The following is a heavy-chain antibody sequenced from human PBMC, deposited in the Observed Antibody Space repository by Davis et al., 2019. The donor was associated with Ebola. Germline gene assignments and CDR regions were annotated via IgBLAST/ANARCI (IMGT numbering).Heavy chain of an antibody. D-gene: IGHD6-19*01. J-gene: IGHJ4*02. Sequence: ASVKVSCKASGYTFTSYYMHWVRQAPGQGLEWMGIINPSGGSTSYTQKFQGRVTMTRDTSTSTAYMELRSLRSDDTAVYYCARDSIAVAVGDYWGQGTLVTVSS. CDR2: INPSGGST. V-gene: IGHV1-46*01. CDR1: GYTFTSYY. CDR3: ARDSIAVAVGDY.